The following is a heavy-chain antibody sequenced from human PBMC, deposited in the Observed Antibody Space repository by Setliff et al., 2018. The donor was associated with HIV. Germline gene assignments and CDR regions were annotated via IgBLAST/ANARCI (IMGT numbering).Heavy chain of an antibody. V-gene: IGHV4-34*01. CDR1: GGSLSGYY. J-gene: IGHJ4*03. Sequence: PSETLSLTCAVSGGSLSGYYWTWIRQPPGKGLEWIGEINPTVNTNYNPSLKSRVIISVDTSQNEFSLKLNSVTAADTAVYLCARGLFYSSSYYAYWGQGALVTVSS. CDR2: INPTVNT. CDR3: ARGLFYSSSYYAY. D-gene: IGHD3-10*01.